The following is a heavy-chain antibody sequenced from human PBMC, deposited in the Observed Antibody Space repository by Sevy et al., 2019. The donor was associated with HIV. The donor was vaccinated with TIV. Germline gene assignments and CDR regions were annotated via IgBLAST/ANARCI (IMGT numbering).Heavy chain of an antibody. D-gene: IGHD3-3*01. CDR2: IRYDGSNK. V-gene: IGHV3-30*02. Sequence: GGSLRLSCAASGFTFSSYGMHWVRQAPGKGLEWVAFIRYDGSNKYYADSVKGRFTISRDNSKNTLYLQMNSLRAEDTAVYYCAGLYYDFWSGYFNWLDPWGQGTLVTVSS. CDR1: GFTFSSYG. CDR3: AGLYYDFWSGYFNWLDP. J-gene: IGHJ5*02.